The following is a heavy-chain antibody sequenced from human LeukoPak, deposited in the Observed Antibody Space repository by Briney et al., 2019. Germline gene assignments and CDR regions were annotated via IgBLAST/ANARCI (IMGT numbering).Heavy chain of an antibody. V-gene: IGHV3-73*01. Sequence: GGSLRLSCAASGFTFSGSAIHWVRQASGKGLEWVGRVRSKANSYATAYAASVKGRVTISRDDSKNKAYLQMNSLKTDDTAVYYCTRLVVGDAFDVWGQGTTVTVSS. CDR1: GFTFSGSA. J-gene: IGHJ3*01. CDR3: TRLVVGDAFDV. D-gene: IGHD2-15*01. CDR2: VRSKANSYAT.